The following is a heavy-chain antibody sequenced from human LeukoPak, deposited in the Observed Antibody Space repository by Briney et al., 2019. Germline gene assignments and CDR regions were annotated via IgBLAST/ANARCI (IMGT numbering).Heavy chain of an antibody. CDR2: IYSGGNT. J-gene: IGHJ4*02. D-gene: IGHD3-22*01. CDR3: ARGTGDYYPLFDY. V-gene: IGHV3-53*01. Sequence: GGSLRLSCAASGFTVSSNYMSWVRQAPGKGLEWVSVIYSGGNTYYADSVKGRFTISRDNSKNTLYLQMNSLRAEDTAVYYCARGTGDYYPLFDYWGQGTLVTVSS. CDR1: GFTVSSNY.